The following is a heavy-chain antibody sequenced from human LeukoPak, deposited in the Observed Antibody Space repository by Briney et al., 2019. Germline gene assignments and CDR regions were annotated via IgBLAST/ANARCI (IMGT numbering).Heavy chain of an antibody. Sequence: ASVKVSCKASGYTFTSYGISWVRQAPGQGLEWMGWISAYKGNTNYAQKLQGRVTITTDTSTSTAYMELRSLRTDDTAVYYCARSNTQYSSSWYPLYGMDVWGQGTTVTVSS. CDR2: ISAYKGNT. CDR3: ARSNTQYSSSWYPLYGMDV. J-gene: IGHJ6*02. V-gene: IGHV1-18*01. D-gene: IGHD6-13*01. CDR1: GYTFTSYG.